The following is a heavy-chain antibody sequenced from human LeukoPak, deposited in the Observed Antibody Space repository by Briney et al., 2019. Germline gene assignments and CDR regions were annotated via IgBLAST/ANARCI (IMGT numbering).Heavy chain of an antibody. J-gene: IGHJ6*02. D-gene: IGHD3-10*01. Sequence: PSETLSLTCTVSGGSISSPYWTWIRQPAGKGLEWIGRSYTSGIANYNPSLKSRVTMSVDTSKNQFSLKVTSVTAADTAIYYCARDYGVWLGEHYYYNGMDVWGQGISVTVSS. CDR3: ARDYGVWLGEHYYYNGMDV. V-gene: IGHV4-4*07. CDR1: GGSISSPY. CDR2: SYTSGIA.